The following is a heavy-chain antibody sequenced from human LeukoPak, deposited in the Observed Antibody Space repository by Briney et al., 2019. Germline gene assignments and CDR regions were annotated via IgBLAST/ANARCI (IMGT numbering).Heavy chain of an antibody. CDR1: GGTFSSYA. CDR3: ASDLERDGYNMPETP. V-gene: IGHV1-69*13. Sequence: SVKVSCKASGGTFSSYAISWVRQAPGQGLEWMGGIIPIFGTANYAQKFQGRVTITADESTSTAYMELSSPRSEDTAVYYCASDLERDGYNMPETPWGQGTLVTVSS. D-gene: IGHD5-24*01. CDR2: IIPIFGTA. J-gene: IGHJ5*02.